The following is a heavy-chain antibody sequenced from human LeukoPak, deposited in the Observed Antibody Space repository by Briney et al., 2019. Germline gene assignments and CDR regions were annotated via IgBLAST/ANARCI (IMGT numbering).Heavy chain of an antibody. D-gene: IGHD6-19*01. Sequence: GGSLRLSCAASGFTFSNNWMSWVRQAPGKGLEWVANIKQDGSEMYYVDSVKGRFTISRDNAKNSLYLQMNSLRAEDTAVYYRARDSKYSSGWYDAFDIWGLGTMVTVSS. CDR1: GFTFSNNW. CDR2: IKQDGSEM. J-gene: IGHJ3*02. V-gene: IGHV3-7*01. CDR3: ARDSKYSSGWYDAFDI.